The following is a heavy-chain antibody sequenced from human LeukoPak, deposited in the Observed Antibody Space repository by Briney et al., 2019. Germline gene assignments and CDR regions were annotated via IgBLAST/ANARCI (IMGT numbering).Heavy chain of an antibody. Sequence: PGGSLRLSCAASGFTFSSYAMSWVRQAPGKGLEWVSPISGSGGSTYYADSVKGRFTISRDNSKNTLYLQMNSLRAEDTAVYYCAKDIVTANGSGSSLGHFDYWGQGTLVTVSS. CDR2: ISGSGGST. J-gene: IGHJ4*02. V-gene: IGHV3-23*01. CDR3: AKDIVTANGSGSSLGHFDY. D-gene: IGHD3-10*01. CDR1: GFTFSSYA.